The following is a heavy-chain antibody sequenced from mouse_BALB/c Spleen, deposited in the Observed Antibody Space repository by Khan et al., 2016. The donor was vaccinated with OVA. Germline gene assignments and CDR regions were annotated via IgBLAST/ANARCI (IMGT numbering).Heavy chain of an antibody. Sequence: VRLQQSGPELMKPGASVKISCKASGYSFTNYYIHWVIQSHGKSLEWIGYIDPFSGGTTYNQKFKGKATLTVDKSSSTAYIHLSNLTSEDSAVYYCTRHCFVAWFTYWGQGTLVTVSA. CDR1: GYSFTNYY. V-gene: IGHV1S135*01. CDR3: TRHCFVAWFTY. CDR2: IDPFSGGT. J-gene: IGHJ3*01.